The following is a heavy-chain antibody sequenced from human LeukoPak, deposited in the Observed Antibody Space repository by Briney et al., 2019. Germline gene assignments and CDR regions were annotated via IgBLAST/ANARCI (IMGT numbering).Heavy chain of an antibody. CDR2: IYNGDNT. CDR1: RFTVTSYY. V-gene: IGHV3-66*01. J-gene: IGHJ4*02. CDR3: ARASQWLAFDS. Sequence: GGSLRLSCAASRFTVTSYYMSWVRQAPGKGLERVSGIYNGDNTNYADSVKDRLTIARDNSQNTLFLQMNSLRAEDTAVYFCARASQWLAFDSWGQGTLVTVSS. D-gene: IGHD6-19*01.